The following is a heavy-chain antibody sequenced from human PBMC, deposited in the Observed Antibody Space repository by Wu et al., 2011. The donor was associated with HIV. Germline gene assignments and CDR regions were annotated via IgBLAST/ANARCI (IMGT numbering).Heavy chain of an antibody. CDR1: GFTFSTYG. CDR2: IRSDGSNK. Sequence: QVQLVESGGGVVQPGGSLRLSCAAFGFTFSTYGTHWVRQAPGKGLEWVAFIRSDGSNKYYADSVKGRFTISRDNSKNTLYLQMKSLRPEDTAVYYCAKDRTAAVFGYYMDVVGQVGPRSPSP. CDR3: AKDRTAAVFGYYMDV. D-gene: IGHD6-13*01. V-gene: IGHV3-30*02. J-gene: IGHJ6*03.